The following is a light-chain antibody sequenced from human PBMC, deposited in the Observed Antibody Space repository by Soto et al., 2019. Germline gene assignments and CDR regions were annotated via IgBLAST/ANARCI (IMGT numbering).Light chain of an antibody. J-gene: IGLJ1*01. CDR2: DVS. CDR3: SSYTRRSTLEL. CDR1: SSDVGGYDW. V-gene: IGLV2-14*01. Sequence: QSALPHPPSGFGSPGQSLTISCPGTSSDVGGYDWVSWCQQHPGKAPELMIYDVSNRPSGVSNRFSGSKSGNTASLTISGLQAEDEADYYCSSYTRRSTLELFGNGTKVTVL.